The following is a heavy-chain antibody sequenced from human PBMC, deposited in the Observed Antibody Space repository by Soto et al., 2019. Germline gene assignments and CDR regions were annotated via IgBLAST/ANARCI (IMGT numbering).Heavy chain of an antibody. CDR3: ARGVQLWLRAPFDY. Sequence: QQLGSLRLSCAASGFTFSSYAMHWVRQAPGKGLEWVAVISYDGSNKYYADSVKGRFTISRDNSKNTLYLQMNSLRAEDTAVYYCARGVQLWLRAPFDYWGQGTLVTVSS. D-gene: IGHD5-18*01. CDR1: GFTFSSYA. CDR2: ISYDGSNK. J-gene: IGHJ4*02. V-gene: IGHV3-30-3*01.